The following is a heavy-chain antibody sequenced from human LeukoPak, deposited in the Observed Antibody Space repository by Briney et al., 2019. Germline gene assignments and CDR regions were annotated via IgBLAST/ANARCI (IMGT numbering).Heavy chain of an antibody. CDR3: ARAVQQLPYYYYYYYMDV. D-gene: IGHD6-13*01. Sequence: GASVKVSCKASGYTFTGYYMHWVRQAPGQGLEWMGRINPNSGGTNYAQKFQGRVTMTRDTSISTAYMELSRLRSDDTAVYYCARAVQQLPYYYYYYYMDVWGKGTTVTVSS. CDR2: INPNSGGT. V-gene: IGHV1-2*06. CDR1: GYTFTGYY. J-gene: IGHJ6*03.